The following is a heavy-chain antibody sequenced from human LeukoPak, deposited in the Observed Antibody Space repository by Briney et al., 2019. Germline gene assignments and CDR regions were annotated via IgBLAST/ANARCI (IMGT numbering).Heavy chain of an antibody. CDR3: AKYDVGATIDY. V-gene: IGHV3-53*01. Sequence: GGSLRLSCAASGFTVSSNYMSWVRQAPGKGLEWVSVIYSGGSTYYADSVKGRFTISRDNSKNTLYLQMNSLRAEDTAVYYCAKYDVGATIDYWGQGTLVTVSS. CDR1: GFTVSSNY. CDR2: IYSGGST. J-gene: IGHJ4*02. D-gene: IGHD1-26*01.